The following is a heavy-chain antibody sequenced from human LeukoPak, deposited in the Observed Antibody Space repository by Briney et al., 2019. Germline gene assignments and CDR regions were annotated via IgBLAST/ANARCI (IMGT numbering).Heavy chain of an antibody. CDR1: GFTFSSFW. V-gene: IGHV3-7*01. J-gene: IGHJ5*02. CDR3: GRWRTTFDP. Sequence: GGSLRLSCAASGFTFSSFWMSWVRQAPGKGLEWVANIKQDGSEKYYVDSVRGRFTISRDNAKNSLYLQMNSLRAEDTAVYYCGRWRTTFDPWGQGTLVTVSS. CDR2: IKQDGSEK. D-gene: IGHD4-23*01.